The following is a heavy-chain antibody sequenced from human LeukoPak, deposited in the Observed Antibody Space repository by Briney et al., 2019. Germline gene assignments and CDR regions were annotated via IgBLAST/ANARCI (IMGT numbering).Heavy chain of an antibody. V-gene: IGHV5-51*01. J-gene: IGHJ4*02. CDR3: ARLISGWYASLFRD. Sequence: GESLQISCQGSGSIFTSYWIGWGRQLPGKGLEWMGIIYPGDSDTRYSPSFQGQVTISADKSISTAYLQWSSLKASDTAMYYCARLISGWYASLFRDWGQGTLVTVSA. D-gene: IGHD6-19*01. CDR2: IYPGDSDT. CDR1: GSIFTSYW.